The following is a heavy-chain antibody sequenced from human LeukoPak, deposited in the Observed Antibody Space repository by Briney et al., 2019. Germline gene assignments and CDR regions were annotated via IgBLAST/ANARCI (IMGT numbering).Heavy chain of an antibody. D-gene: IGHD2-2*01. CDR2: ISFDGSNT. V-gene: IGHV3-30*04. CDR3: ARGCSRTSCSLFDH. J-gene: IGHJ4*02. CDR1: GFTFSNYA. Sequence: PGGSLRLSCAASGFTFSNYAVHWVRHAPGKGLEGVARISFDGSNTNYADSVKGRFTISRDNSKNTLYLYMNSLRGEDTAVYYCARGCSRTSCSLFDHWGQGALVTVSS.